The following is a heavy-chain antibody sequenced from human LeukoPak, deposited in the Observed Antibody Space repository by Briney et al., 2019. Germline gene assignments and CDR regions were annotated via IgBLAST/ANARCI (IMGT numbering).Heavy chain of an antibody. CDR2: IKPSGGDT. D-gene: IGHD5-24*01. V-gene: IGHV1-46*01. Sequence: ASVKVSCKTSGYTFTDYNLHWVRQAPGQRLEWMGIIKPSGGDTSYAQTFQGRVFMTRDTSTSTVYMELSSLKSEDTAVYYCARVRDGYNNAYDIWAKGQWSPSLQ. J-gene: IGHJ3*02. CDR1: GYTFTDYN. CDR3: ARVRDGYNNAYDI.